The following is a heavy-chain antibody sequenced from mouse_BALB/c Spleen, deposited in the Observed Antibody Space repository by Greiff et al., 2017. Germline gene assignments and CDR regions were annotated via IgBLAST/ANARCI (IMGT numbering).Heavy chain of an antibody. CDR2: INSNGGST. D-gene: IGHD2-4*01. Sequence: EVMLMESGGGLVQPGGSLKLSCAASGFTFSSYGMSWVRQTPDKRLELVATINSNGGSTYYPDSVKGRFTISRDNAKNTLYLQMSSLKSEDTAMYYCARVYDYGAMDYWGQGTSVTVSS. CDR3: ARVYDYGAMDY. CDR1: GFTFSSYG. V-gene: IGHV5-6-3*01. J-gene: IGHJ4*01.